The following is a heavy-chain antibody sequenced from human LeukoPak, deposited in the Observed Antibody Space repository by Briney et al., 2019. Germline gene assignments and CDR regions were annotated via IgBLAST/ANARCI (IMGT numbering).Heavy chain of an antibody. Sequence: PSETLSLTCTVSGGSISSGGYYWSWIRQHPGKGLEWIGYIYYSGSTYYNPSLKSRVTISVDTSKNQFSLKLSSVTAADTAVYYCARGLNYYDSSGYYYVDDAFDIWGQGTMVTVSS. CDR1: GGSISSGGYY. J-gene: IGHJ3*02. CDR3: ARGLNYYDSSGYYYVDDAFDI. V-gene: IGHV4-31*03. D-gene: IGHD3-22*01. CDR2: IYYSGST.